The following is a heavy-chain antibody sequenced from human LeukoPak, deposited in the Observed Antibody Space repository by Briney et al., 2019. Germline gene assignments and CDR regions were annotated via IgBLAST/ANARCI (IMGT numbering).Heavy chain of an antibody. CDR3: ARGAPYSSSWYWVDY. D-gene: IGHD6-13*01. V-gene: IGHV3-21*01. Sequence: PGGSLRLSCAASVFTFSSYSMNWVRQAPGKGLKWVSSTGSSGSYIYYADSVKGRFTISRDNAKNSLYLQMNSLRVEDTAVYYCARGAPYSSSWYWVDYWGQGTLVTVSS. CDR1: VFTFSSYS. CDR2: TGSSGSYI. J-gene: IGHJ4*02.